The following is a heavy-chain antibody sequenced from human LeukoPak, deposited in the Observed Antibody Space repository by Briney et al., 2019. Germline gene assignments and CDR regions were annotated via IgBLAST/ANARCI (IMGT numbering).Heavy chain of an antibody. CDR3: ARLTDTNAFDI. CDR1: GGSISSYY. CDR2: IYYSGST. D-gene: IGHD5-18*01. Sequence: PSETLSLTCTVSGGSISSYYWSWIRQPPGKGLEWIGYIYYSGSTNYNPSLKSRVTISVDTSKNQFSLKLSSVTAADTAVYYCARLTDTNAFDIWGQGTMVTVSS. V-gene: IGHV4-59*08. J-gene: IGHJ3*02.